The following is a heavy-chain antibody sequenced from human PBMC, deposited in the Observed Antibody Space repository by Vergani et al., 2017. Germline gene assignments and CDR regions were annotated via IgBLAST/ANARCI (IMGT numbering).Heavy chain of an antibody. CDR3: AKSNYDVWSGYPSLGWFDP. CDR1: GFTFSSYA. V-gene: IGHV3-23*01. Sequence: EVQLLESGGGLVQPGGSLRLSCAASGFTFSSYAMSWVRQAPGKGLEWVSAISGSGGSTYYADSVKGRFTISRDNSKNTLYLQMNSLRAEDTAVYYCAKSNYDVWSGYPSLGWFDPWGQGTLVTVSS. J-gene: IGHJ5*02. D-gene: IGHD3-3*01. CDR2: ISGSGGST.